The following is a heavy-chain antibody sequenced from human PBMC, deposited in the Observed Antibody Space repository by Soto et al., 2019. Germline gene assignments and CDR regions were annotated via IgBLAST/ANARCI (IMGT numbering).Heavy chain of an antibody. CDR1: GGPFSGYY. Sequence: PSETLSLTCAVYGGPFSGYYWSWIRQPPGKGLEWIGEINHSGSTNYNPSLKSRVTISVDTSKNQFSLKLSSVTAADTAVYYCARGRGYCSVGSCDRRGSGVFDIWGQGTMVTVSS. CDR3: ARGRGYCSVGSCDRRGSGVFDI. D-gene: IGHD2-15*01. J-gene: IGHJ3*02. V-gene: IGHV4-34*01. CDR2: INHSGST.